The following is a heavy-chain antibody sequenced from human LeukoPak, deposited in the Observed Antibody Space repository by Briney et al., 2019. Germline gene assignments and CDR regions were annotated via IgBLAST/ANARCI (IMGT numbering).Heavy chain of an antibody. CDR2: IYTSGST. CDR1: GDSISSGSYY. V-gene: IGHV4-61*02. Sequence: SETLSLTCTVSGDSISSGSYYGRWIRQPGGKGLEWIERIYTSGSTNYNPSLKSRVTIPVDTSKNQFSLKLSSVTAADTAVYYCATEDGSGTYYMSLDYWGQGTLVTVSS. D-gene: IGHD3-10*01. CDR3: ATEDGSGTYYMSLDY. J-gene: IGHJ4*02.